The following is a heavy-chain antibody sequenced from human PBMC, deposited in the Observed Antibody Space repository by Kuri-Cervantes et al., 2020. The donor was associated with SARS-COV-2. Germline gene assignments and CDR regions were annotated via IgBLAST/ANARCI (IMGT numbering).Heavy chain of an antibody. V-gene: IGHV4-4*07. CDR1: GGSISSYY. CDR3: ASTGQLRQGQFDP. J-gene: IGHJ5*02. D-gene: IGHD5-24*01. CDR2: IYTSGST. Sequence: SETLSLTCTVSGGSISSYYWSWIRQPAGKGLEWIGRIYTSGSTNYNPSLKSRVTMSVDTSKNQFSLNLISVTAANTGVYYCASTGQLRQGQFDPWGQGTLVTVSS.